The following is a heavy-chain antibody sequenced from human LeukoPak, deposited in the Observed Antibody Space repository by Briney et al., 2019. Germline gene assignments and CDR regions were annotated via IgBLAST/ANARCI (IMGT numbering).Heavy chain of an antibody. Sequence: ASVKVSCTASGYTFTGYYMHWVRQAPGQGLEWMGWINPNSGGTNYAQKFQGRITMTRDTSTSTVYMELSRLKSDDTAVFYCARQVAGTLFYFDYWGQGALVTVSS. V-gene: IGHV1-2*02. CDR2: INPNSGGT. CDR1: GYTFTGYY. CDR3: ARQVAGTLFYFDY. D-gene: IGHD6-19*01. J-gene: IGHJ4*02.